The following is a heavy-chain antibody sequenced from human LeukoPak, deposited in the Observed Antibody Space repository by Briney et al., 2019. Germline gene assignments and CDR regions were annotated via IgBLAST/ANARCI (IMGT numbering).Heavy chain of an antibody. CDR2: IYYSGST. D-gene: IGHD4-11*01. CDR1: GGSLSRYY. CDR3: ARVRLSTGGFQLLRAALENAFDI. Sequence: SETLSLTCTVSGGSLSRYYWSWVRQPPGKGLEWIGYIYYSGSTKYNTSLTSRVTISVDTSKNQFSLKLSSVTAADTAVYYCARVRLSTGGFQLLRAALENAFDIWGQGTMVTVSS. J-gene: IGHJ3*02. V-gene: IGHV4-59*01.